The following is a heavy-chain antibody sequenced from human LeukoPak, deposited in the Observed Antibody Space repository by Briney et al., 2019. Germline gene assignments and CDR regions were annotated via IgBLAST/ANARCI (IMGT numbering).Heavy chain of an antibody. CDR3: AKGYGDYESNWFDP. Sequence: PSETLSLTCTVPGGSISSGGYYWSWIRQHPGKGLEWIGYIYYSGSTYYNPSLKSRVTISVDTSKNQFSLKLSSVTAADTAVYYCAKGYGDYESNWFDPWGQGTLVTVSS. D-gene: IGHD4-17*01. V-gene: IGHV4-31*03. CDR1: GGSISSGGYY. J-gene: IGHJ5*02. CDR2: IYYSGST.